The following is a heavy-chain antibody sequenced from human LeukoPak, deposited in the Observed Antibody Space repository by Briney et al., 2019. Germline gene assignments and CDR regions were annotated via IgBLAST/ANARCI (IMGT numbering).Heavy chain of an antibody. V-gene: IGHV4-39*07. CDR3: ARGVGVRAAAGKRYYYYYMDV. D-gene: IGHD6-13*01. CDR2: INHSGST. J-gene: IGHJ6*03. Sequence: SETLSLTCTVSGGSISSSSYYWGWIRQPPGKGLEWIGEINHSGSTNYNPSLKSRVTISVDTSKNQFSLKLSSVTAADTAVYYCARGVGVRAAAGKRYYYYYMDVWGKGTTVTVSS. CDR1: GGSISSSSYY.